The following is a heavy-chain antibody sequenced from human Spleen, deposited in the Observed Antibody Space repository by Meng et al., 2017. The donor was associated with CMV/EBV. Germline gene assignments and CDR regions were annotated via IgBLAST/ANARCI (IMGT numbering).Heavy chain of an antibody. Sequence: SETLSLTCTVSGGSVSSANYYWGWIRQPPGKGLEWIGSIYYSGSTYYNPSLKSRVTISVDTSKNQFSLKLRSVTAADTAVYYCARAKNYFDSWGQGALVTVSS. J-gene: IGHJ4*02. V-gene: IGHV4-39*07. CDR1: GGSVSSANYY. CDR3: ARAKNYFDS. CDR2: IYYSGST.